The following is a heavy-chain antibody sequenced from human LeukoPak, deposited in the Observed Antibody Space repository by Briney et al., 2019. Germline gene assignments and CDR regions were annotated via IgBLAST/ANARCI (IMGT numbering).Heavy chain of an antibody. CDR2: IYSGGST. D-gene: IGHD6-6*01. CDR1: GFTVSSNY. CDR3: ARETPIAARPYYYMDV. Sequence: GGSLRLSCAASGFTVSSNYMSWVRQAPGKGLEWVSVIYSGGSTYYADSVKGRFTISRDNSKNTLYLQMNSLRAEDTAVYYCARETPIAARPYYYMDVWGKGTTVTVSS. V-gene: IGHV3-53*01. J-gene: IGHJ6*03.